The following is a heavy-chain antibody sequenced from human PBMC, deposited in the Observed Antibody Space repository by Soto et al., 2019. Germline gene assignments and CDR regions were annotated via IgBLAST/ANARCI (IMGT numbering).Heavy chain of an antibody. D-gene: IGHD3-22*01. Sequence: QLQLQESGPGLVKPSETLSLTCTVSGGSISSSSYYWGWIRQPPGKGLEWIGSIYYSGSTYYNPSLTSRDTTFVETSKNQYSLKLSAVTAADTAMYYCMVGSGWKAFVYGGQGTLVTVSS. J-gene: IGHJ4*02. CDR2: IYYSGST. CDR1: GGSISSSSYY. V-gene: IGHV4-39*01. CDR3: MVGSGWKAFVY.